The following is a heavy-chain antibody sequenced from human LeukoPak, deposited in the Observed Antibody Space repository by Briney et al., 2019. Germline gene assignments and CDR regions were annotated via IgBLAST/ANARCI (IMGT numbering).Heavy chain of an antibody. J-gene: IGHJ4*02. Sequence: PGGSLRLSCTASGFTLSSYAMSWVRQAPGKGLEWVSGISGSGGSTYYAESVKGRFTIPRDNSKNTLYLQMNSLRAEDTAVYYCASFDLGVYWGQGTLVTVSS. D-gene: IGHD3-9*01. V-gene: IGHV3-23*01. CDR3: ASFDLGVY. CDR2: ISGSGGST. CDR1: GFTLSSYA.